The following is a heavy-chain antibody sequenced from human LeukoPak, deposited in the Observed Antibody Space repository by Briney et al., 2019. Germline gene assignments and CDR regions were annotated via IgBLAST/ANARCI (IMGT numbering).Heavy chain of an antibody. J-gene: IGHJ6*03. CDR1: GYSISIGYY. D-gene: IGHD6-13*01. V-gene: IGHV4-38-2*02. Sequence: PSETLSLTCTVSGYSISIGYYWGWIRQSPEKGLEWIGSIFHSGTTYYNPSLKSRVTLSVDTSKNQFSLRLSSVTAADTAVYFCAKSIASAGTNSCYYMDVWGKGTTVTVSS. CDR3: AKSIASAGTNSCYYMDV. CDR2: IFHSGTT.